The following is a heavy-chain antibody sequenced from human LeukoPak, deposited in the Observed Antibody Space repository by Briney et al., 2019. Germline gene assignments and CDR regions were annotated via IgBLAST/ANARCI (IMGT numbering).Heavy chain of an antibody. V-gene: IGHV3-15*01. Sequence: GGSLRLSCAASGFTFSNAWMSWVRQAPGKGLEWVGRIKSKTDGGTTDYAAPVKGRFTISRDDSKNTLYLQMNSLKTEDTAVYYCTTAHLAYCGGDCYSSVDYWGQGTLVTVSS. D-gene: IGHD2-21*02. CDR2: IKSKTDGGTT. CDR3: TTAHLAYCGGDCYSSVDY. CDR1: GFTFSNAW. J-gene: IGHJ4*02.